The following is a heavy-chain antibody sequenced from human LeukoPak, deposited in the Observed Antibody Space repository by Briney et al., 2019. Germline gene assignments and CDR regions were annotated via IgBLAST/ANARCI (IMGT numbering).Heavy chain of an antibody. V-gene: IGHV3-48*03. Sequence: GGSLRLSRAASGFTFSSYEMNWVRQAPGKGLEWVSYISSSGSTIYYADSVKGRFTISRDNAKNSLYLRMNGLRAEDTAVYYCARGPQGGYDSSGYSPPPRYFDYWGQGTLVTVSS. J-gene: IGHJ4*02. CDR2: ISSSGSTI. CDR1: GFTFSSYE. CDR3: ARGPQGGYDSSGYSPPPRYFDY. D-gene: IGHD3-22*01.